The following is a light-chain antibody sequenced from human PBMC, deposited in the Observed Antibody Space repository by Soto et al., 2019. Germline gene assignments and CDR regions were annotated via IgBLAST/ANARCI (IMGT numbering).Light chain of an antibody. J-gene: IGKJ1*01. V-gene: IGKV3-20*01. CDR2: GAS. CDR1: QSVISSY. CDR3: QQYASSPGI. Sequence: EIMLTQSPGTLSLSPGEGATLSCRASQSVISSYLAWYQQKPGQAPRLLIYGASSRATGIPDRFSGSGSGTQFSVTISMLEPEDFAVYYYQQYASSPGIFGQGTKVEIK.